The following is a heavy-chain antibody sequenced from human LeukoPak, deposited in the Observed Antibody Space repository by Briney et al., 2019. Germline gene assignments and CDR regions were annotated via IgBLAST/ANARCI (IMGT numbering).Heavy chain of an antibody. Sequence: ASVKVSCKASGYTFTSYYMHWVRQAPGQGLEWMGIINPSGGSTSYAQKFQGRVTMTRDTSTSTVYMELSSLRSDDTAVYYCARGSGPLWFGELYAFDIWGQGTMVTVSS. J-gene: IGHJ3*02. CDR2: INPSGGST. D-gene: IGHD3-10*01. CDR1: GYTFTSYY. CDR3: ARGSGPLWFGELYAFDI. V-gene: IGHV1-46*01.